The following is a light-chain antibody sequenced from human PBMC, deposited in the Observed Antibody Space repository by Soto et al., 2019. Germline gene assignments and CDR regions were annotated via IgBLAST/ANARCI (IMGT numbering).Light chain of an antibody. J-gene: IGLJ3*02. CDR2: EVS. CDR3: SSYTTSSTLV. Sequence: QSALTQPASVSGSPGQSITISCTGTSSDVGIYNYVSWYQQHPGKAPKLMIYEVSNRPSGVSNRFSGSKSGNTASLTTSGLQAEDEADYYCSSYTTSSTLVFGGGTKLTVL. CDR1: SSDVGIYNY. V-gene: IGLV2-14*01.